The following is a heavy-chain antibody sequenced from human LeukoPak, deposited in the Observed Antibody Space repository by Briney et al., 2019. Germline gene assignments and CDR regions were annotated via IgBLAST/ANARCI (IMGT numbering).Heavy chain of an antibody. D-gene: IGHD3-16*01. Sequence: GGSLRLSCAASGFTFSSYGMHWVRQAPGKGLEWVAVIWYDGSNKYYADSVKGRFTISRDNSKNTLYLQMNSLRAEDTAVYYCARDREIYDYVWGSSFDYWGQGTLVTVSS. J-gene: IGHJ4*02. CDR3: ARDREIYDYVWGSSFDY. V-gene: IGHV3-33*01. CDR1: GFTFSSYG. CDR2: IWYDGSNK.